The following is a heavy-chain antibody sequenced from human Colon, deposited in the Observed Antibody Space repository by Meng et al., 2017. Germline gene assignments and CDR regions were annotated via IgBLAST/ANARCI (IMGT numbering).Heavy chain of an antibody. D-gene: IGHD1-26*01. CDR3: VRDRIRGSGGYCDC. V-gene: IGHV3-23*01. Sequence: GGLLRLSCAALGFPFSSYTVSWVRQVPGRRLEWVSSISGRGGDTYYVDSVKGRFTIPRDNSNNALCLQMNSLRPEDTAVYCCVRDRIRGSGGYCDCWGQGTMVTVSS. CDR1: GFPFSSYT. J-gene: IGHJ4*02. CDR2: ISGRGGDT.